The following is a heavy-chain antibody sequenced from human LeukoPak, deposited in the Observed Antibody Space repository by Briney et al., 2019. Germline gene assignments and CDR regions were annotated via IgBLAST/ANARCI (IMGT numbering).Heavy chain of an antibody. CDR3: ARGSGSYRPFGPNFDY. J-gene: IGHJ4*02. V-gene: IGHV4-31*03. CDR2: IYYSGST. Sequence: SETLSLTCTVSGGSISSGGYYWSWIRQHPGKGLEWIGYIYYSGSTYYNPSLKSRVTISVDTSKNQFSLKLSSVTAADTAVYYCARGSGSYRPFGPNFDYWGQGTLVTVSS. D-gene: IGHD3-10*01. CDR1: GGSISSGGYY.